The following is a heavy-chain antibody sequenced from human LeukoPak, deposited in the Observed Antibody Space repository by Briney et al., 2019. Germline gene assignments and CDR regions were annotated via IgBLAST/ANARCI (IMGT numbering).Heavy chain of an antibody. CDR2: ISSSSSYI. V-gene: IGHV3-21*01. CDR3: ARGELLWFGELQYYFDY. D-gene: IGHD3-10*01. J-gene: IGHJ4*02. CDR1: GFTFSSYS. Sequence: NPGGSLRLSCAASGFTFSSYSMNWVRQAPGKGLEWVSSISSSSSYIYYADSVKGRFTISRDNAKNSLYLQMNSLRAEDTAVYYCARGELLWFGELQYYFDYWGQGTLVTVSS.